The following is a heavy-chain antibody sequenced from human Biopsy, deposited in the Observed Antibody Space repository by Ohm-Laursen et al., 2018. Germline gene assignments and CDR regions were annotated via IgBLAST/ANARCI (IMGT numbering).Heavy chain of an antibody. CDR3: ARHRADNFGALEY. CDR2: IDWDDDE. J-gene: IGHJ4*02. CDR1: GFSLRSSGMR. V-gene: IGHV2-70*04. Sequence: TQTLTLTCTFSGFSLRSSGMRMSWVRQPPGKALEWLARIDWDDDEFYSPSLRARLTVSKDTSKNQVVLTLTNMGPVDTATYYCARHRADNFGALEYWDQGILVTASS. D-gene: IGHD1-1*01.